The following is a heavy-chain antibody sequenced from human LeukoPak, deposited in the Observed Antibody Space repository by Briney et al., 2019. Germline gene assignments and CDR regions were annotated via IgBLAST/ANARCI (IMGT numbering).Heavy chain of an antibody. V-gene: IGHV3-74*01. CDR3: ARAAYYRFDY. Sequence: GGSLRLSCAASGFTFSSYWVHWVRQAPGKGLEWVARINSDGSTINHADSVRGRFTISRDNAENTPYLQMSSLRAEDTAIYFCARAAYYRFDYWGQGTLVTVSS. D-gene: IGHD1-26*01. J-gene: IGHJ4*02. CDR1: GFTFSSYW. CDR2: INSDGSTI.